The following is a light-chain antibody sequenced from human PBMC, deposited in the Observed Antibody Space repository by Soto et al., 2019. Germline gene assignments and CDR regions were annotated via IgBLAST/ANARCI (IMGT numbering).Light chain of an antibody. CDR3: QQYDNLTPSIT. Sequence: DIQMTQSPSSLSASVGDRVTITCQASQDISNYLNWYQQKPGKAPKLLIYDASNLETGVPSRFSGSGSGTDFNFTISSLQPEDIATYYCQQYDNLTPSITFGQGTRLEIK. J-gene: IGKJ5*01. V-gene: IGKV1-33*01. CDR2: DAS. CDR1: QDISNY.